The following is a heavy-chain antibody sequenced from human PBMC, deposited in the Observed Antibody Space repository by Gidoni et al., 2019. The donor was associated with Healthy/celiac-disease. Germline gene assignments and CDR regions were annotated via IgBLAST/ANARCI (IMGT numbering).Heavy chain of an antibody. CDR1: GYTFTGSY. Sequence: QVQLVQPGAEVKKPGASVKVSCKASGYTFTGSYMHWLRQAPGQGLEWMGWINPNSGGTNYAQKFQGRVTMTRDTSISTAYMELSRLRSDDTAVYYCARDFYYDSSGYTELKGGVVDYWGQGTLVTVSS. CDR2: INPNSGGT. D-gene: IGHD3-22*01. V-gene: IGHV1-2*02. CDR3: ARDFYYDSSGYTELKGGVVDY. J-gene: IGHJ4*02.